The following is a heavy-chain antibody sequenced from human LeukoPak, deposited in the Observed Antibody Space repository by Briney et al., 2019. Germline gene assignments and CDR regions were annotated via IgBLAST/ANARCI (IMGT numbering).Heavy chain of an antibody. CDR3: ARAPRPGSYGDY. D-gene: IGHD1-26*01. Sequence: ASVKVPCKASGYTFTSYGISWVRQAPGQGLEWMGWISAYNGNTNYAQKLQGRVTMTTDTSTSTAYMELRSLRSDDTAVYYCARAPRPGSYGDYWGQGTLVTVSS. CDR2: ISAYNGNT. CDR1: GYTFTSYG. J-gene: IGHJ4*02. V-gene: IGHV1-18*01.